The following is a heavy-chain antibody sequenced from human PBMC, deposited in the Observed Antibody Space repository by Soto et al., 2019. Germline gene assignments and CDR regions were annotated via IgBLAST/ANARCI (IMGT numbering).Heavy chain of an antibody. V-gene: IGHV1-2*04. J-gene: IGHJ5*02. CDR3: ARGGSKNDFWSGYAFDH. D-gene: IGHD3-3*01. Sequence: GASVKVSCKASGYTFTGYYMHWVRQAPGQGLEWMGWINPNSGGTNYAQKFQGWVTMTRDTSISTAYMELSRLRSDDTAVYYCARGGSKNDFWSGYAFDHWGQGTLVTVPQ. CDR1: GYTFTGYY. CDR2: INPNSGGT.